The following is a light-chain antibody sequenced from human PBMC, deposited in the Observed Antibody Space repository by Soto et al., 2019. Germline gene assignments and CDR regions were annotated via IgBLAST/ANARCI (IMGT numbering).Light chain of an antibody. CDR3: QQYGTSEII. CDR2: DTS. V-gene: IGKV3-20*01. J-gene: IGKJ5*01. Sequence: DIVLTQSPDTLSLSRGNRATLXXRASQSLTNSYIAWYQVKPGQAPRVXIYDTSSRATGIPDRFSGSGAGTDFTLTITRLEPEDFAVFYCQQYGTSEIIFGQGTRLEI. CDR1: QSLTNSY.